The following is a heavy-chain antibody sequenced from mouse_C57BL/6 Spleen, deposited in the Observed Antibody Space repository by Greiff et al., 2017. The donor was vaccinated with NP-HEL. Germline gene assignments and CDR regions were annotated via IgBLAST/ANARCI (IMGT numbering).Heavy chain of an antibody. J-gene: IGHJ1*03. V-gene: IGHV1-52*01. Sequence: QVQLQQPGAELVRPGSSVKLSCKASGYTFTSYWMHWVKQRPIQGLEWIGNIDPSDSETHYNQKFKDKATLTVDKSSSTAYMQLSSLTSEDSAVYYCARRGTGTGVGYFDVWGTGTTVTVSS. D-gene: IGHD4-1*01. CDR2: IDPSDSET. CDR1: GYTFTSYW. CDR3: ARRGTGTGVGYFDV.